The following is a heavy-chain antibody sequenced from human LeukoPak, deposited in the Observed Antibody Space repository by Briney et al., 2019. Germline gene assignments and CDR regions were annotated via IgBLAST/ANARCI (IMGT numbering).Heavy chain of an antibody. CDR2: LRYDGSIK. J-gene: IGHJ4*02. CDR3: ARDSKEYDILTGYSLVYFDY. V-gene: IGHV3-30*02. D-gene: IGHD3-9*01. Sequence: GGSLRLSCAASGFTFSNYGMHWVRQAPGKGLEWVAFLRYDGSIKYYADSVKGRFTISRDNSRNTLFLQMNSLRAEDTALYYCARDSKEYDILTGYSLVYFDYWGQGTLVTVSS. CDR1: GFTFSNYG.